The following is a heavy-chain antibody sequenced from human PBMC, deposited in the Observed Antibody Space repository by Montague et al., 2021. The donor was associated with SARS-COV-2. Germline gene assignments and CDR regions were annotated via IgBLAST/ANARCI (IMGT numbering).Heavy chain of an antibody. CDR2: INYSGTT. V-gene: IGHV4-39*01. D-gene: IGHD6-13*01. Sequence: SETLSLTCSVSGGSITDRTYYWGCIRQSPGKGLEWIGAINYSGTTYYXXSLKSRVTISLDTAKNQFSLKMTSVTAADTVVYYCARHWGIAAAGNWGQGTLVTVSS. CDR3: ARHWGIAAAGN. J-gene: IGHJ4*02. CDR1: GGSITDRTYY.